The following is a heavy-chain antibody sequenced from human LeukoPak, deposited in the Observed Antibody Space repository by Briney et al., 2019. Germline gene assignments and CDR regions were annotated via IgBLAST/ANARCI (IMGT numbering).Heavy chain of an antibody. V-gene: IGHV4-34*01. D-gene: IGHD6-13*01. Sequence: SETLSLTCAVYGGSFSGYYWSWIRQPPGKGLEWIWEINHSGSTNYNPSLKSRVTIAVDTSKNQFSLKLSSLTAADTAVYYCARVRFTLLSVSSWPDSNWFDPWGQGTLVTVSS. J-gene: IGHJ5*02. CDR2: INHSGST. CDR1: GGSFSGYY. CDR3: ARVRFTLLSVSSWPDSNWFDP.